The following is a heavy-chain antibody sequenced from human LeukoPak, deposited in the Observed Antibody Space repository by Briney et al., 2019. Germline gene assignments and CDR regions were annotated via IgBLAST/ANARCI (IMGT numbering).Heavy chain of an antibody. V-gene: IGHV4-34*01. Sequence: SETLSLTCAVYGGSFSGYYWSWIRQPPGKGLEWIGSIYYSGSTYYNPSLKSRVTISVDTSKNQFSLKLSSVTAADTAVYYCARPTGDFDYWGQGTLVTVSS. CDR3: ARPTGDFDY. CDR2: IYYSGST. J-gene: IGHJ4*02. CDR1: GGSFSGYY. D-gene: IGHD3-10*01.